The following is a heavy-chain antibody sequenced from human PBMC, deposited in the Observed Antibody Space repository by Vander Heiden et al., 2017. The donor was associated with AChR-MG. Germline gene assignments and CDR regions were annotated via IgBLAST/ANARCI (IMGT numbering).Heavy chain of an antibody. J-gene: IGHJ6*02. V-gene: IGHV5-51*03. D-gene: IGHD2-21*01. Sequence: EVQLVQSGAEGKKPGECMTISCKGSRYRFTIYRVDWVRQRPGKGLGWMGILVPGGSDTRYRASFQGQVTISADKSISTAYLQWSSLKASDTAMYYCARWGDPRPDYYYYYGMDVWGQGTTVTVSS. CDR1: RYRFTIYR. CDR3: ARWGDPRPDYYYYYGMDV. CDR2: LVPGGSDT.